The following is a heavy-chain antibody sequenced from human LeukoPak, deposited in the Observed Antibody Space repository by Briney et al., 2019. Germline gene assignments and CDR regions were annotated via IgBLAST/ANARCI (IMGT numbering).Heavy chain of an antibody. V-gene: IGHV4-61*02. D-gene: IGHD5-18*01. CDR1: GGSIRSGSYE. CDR3: ARKIIGYSYGYDY. J-gene: IGHJ4*02. CDR2: IYTSGST. Sequence: SQTLSLTCTVSGGSIRSGSYEWSWIRQPAGKGLEWIGRIYTSGSTNYNPSLKSRVTISVGTSKNQFSLKLSSVTAADTAVYYCARKIIGYSYGYDYWGQGTLVTVSS.